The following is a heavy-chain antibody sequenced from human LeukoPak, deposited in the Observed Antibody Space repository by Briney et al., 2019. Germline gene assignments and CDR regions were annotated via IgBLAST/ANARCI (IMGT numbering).Heavy chain of an antibody. Sequence: PSETLSLTRTVTGGSNSSYYWSWIRQPPAKGLEWIGYIYYSGSTNYNPSLNSRGTISVDTSKNQFSLKPSSVTAADTAVYYCARVINDFWSGYYLDYWGQGTLVTVSS. CDR1: GGSNSSYY. CDR2: IYYSGST. CDR3: ARVINDFWSGYYLDY. J-gene: IGHJ4*02. D-gene: IGHD3-3*01. V-gene: IGHV4-59*01.